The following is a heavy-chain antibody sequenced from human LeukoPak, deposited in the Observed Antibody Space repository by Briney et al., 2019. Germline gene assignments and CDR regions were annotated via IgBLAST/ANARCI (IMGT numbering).Heavy chain of an antibody. CDR3: AKGPHSYGSGNYRRGHYFDY. V-gene: IGHV3-30*02. CDR2: IRSDGSNK. CDR1: GFTFITYG. J-gene: IGHJ4*02. D-gene: IGHD3-10*01. Sequence: GGSLRLSCAASGFTFITYGRHGVRQAPGKGLEWVALIRSDGSNKNYADSVKGRFTISRDNSKNKLYLQMNSVRAEDTAVYSCAKGPHSYGSGNYRRGHYFDYWGQGTLVTVSS.